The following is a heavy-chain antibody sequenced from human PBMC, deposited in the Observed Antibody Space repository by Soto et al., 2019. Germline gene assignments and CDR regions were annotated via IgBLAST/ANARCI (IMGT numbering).Heavy chain of an antibody. CDR1: GYTLTELS. CDR2: FDPEDGET. CDR3: AAERIYCTNGVCCYHGSGRLNFDY. V-gene: IGHV1-24*01. D-gene: IGHD2-8*01. J-gene: IGHJ4*02. Sequence: ASVKVSCKVSGYTLTELSMHWVRQAPGKGLEWMGGFDPEDGETIYAQKFQGRVTMTEDTSTDTAYMELSSLRSEDTAVYYCAAERIYCTNGVCCYHGSGRLNFDYWGKENLGT.